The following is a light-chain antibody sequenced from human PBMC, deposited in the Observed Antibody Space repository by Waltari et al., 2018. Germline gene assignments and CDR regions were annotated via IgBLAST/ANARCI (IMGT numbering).Light chain of an antibody. CDR2: KAS. Sequence: DIQMTQSPSTLSASVGDRVTITCRASQSISSWLAWYQQKPGKAHKLLIYKASSLESGVPSRFSGSGSGTEFTLTISSLQPDDFATYYCQQYNSYSGWTFGQGTKVEIK. CDR3: QQYNSYSGWT. CDR1: QSISSW. J-gene: IGKJ1*01. V-gene: IGKV1-5*03.